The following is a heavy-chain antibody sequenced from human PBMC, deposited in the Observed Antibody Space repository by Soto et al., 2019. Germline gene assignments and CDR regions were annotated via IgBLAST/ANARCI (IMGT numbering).Heavy chain of an antibody. Sequence: EVQLVESGGGLVQPGGSLRLSCAASGFTFSSYSMNWVRQAPGKGLEWVSYISSSSSTIYYADSVKGRFTISRDNAKNSLYVQMNSLRAEDTAVYYCARERRLGSLRFDPWGQGTLVTVSS. D-gene: IGHD3-16*01. CDR3: ARERRLGSLRFDP. V-gene: IGHV3-48*01. CDR1: GFTFSSYS. CDR2: ISSSSSTI. J-gene: IGHJ5*02.